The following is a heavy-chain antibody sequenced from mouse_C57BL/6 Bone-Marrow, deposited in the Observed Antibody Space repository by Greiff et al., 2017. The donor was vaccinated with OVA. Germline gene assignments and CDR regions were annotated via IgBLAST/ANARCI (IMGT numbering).Heavy chain of an antibody. J-gene: IGHJ2*01. CDR3: ARSRGYGSSPYYFDY. Sequence: QVQLQQSGAELARPGASVKLSCKASGYTFTSYGISWVKQRTGQGLEWIGEIYPRSGNTYYNEKFKGKATLTADKSSSTAYMVLRSLTSEDSAVYFCARSRGYGSSPYYFDYWGQGTTLTVSS. D-gene: IGHD1-1*01. CDR2: IYPRSGNT. V-gene: IGHV1-81*01. CDR1: GYTFTSYG.